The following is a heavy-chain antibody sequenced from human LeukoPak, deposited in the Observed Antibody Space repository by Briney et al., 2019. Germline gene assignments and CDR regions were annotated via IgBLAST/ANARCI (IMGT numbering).Heavy chain of an antibody. J-gene: IGHJ6*02. CDR2: ISSSSSTI. CDR3: ARPGATGIHQASYYGMDV. Sequence: PGGSLRLSCAASGFTFSSYSMNWARQAPGKGLEWVSYISSSSSTIYYADSVKGRFTISRDNAKNSLYLQMNSLRDEDTAVYYCARPGATGIHQASYYGMDVWGQGTTVTVSS. D-gene: IGHD6-13*01. CDR1: GFTFSSYS. V-gene: IGHV3-48*02.